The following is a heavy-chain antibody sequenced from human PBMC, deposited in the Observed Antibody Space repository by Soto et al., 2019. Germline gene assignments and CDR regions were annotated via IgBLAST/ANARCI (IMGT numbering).Heavy chain of an antibody. CDR3: ARQESIEALNYDYYSMDV. CDR1: GYWSTSYW. CDR2: IDPSDSYT. Sequence: PVASLTVSCKRSGYWSTSYWISGVRQMPGKGLEWMGRIDPSDSYTNYSPSFLGHVTISADKSISTAYLQWSSLKASDTAMYYCARQESIEALNYDYYSMDVWSQRTTVTVSS. V-gene: IGHV5-10-1*01. D-gene: IGHD6-6*01. J-gene: IGHJ6*02.